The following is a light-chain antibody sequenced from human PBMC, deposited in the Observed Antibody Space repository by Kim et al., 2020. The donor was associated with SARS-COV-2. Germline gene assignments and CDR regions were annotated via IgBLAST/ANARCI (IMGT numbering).Light chain of an antibody. CDR3: AAWDDSLSGYV. V-gene: IGLV1-47*01. Sequence: QSVLTQPPSASRTPGQRVTISCSGSSSNIGSNYVYWYQQLPGTAPKLLIYRNNQRPSGVPDRFSGSKSGTSAPLAISGLRSEDEADYYCAAWDDSLSGYVFGTGTKVTVL. CDR2: RNN. CDR1: SSNIGSNY. J-gene: IGLJ1*01.